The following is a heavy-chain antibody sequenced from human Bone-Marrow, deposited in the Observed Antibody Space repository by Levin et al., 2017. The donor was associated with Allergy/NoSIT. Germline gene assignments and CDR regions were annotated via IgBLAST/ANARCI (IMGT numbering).Heavy chain of an antibody. D-gene: IGHD6-13*01. CDR2: ISSSSSYI. CDR1: GFTFSSYS. Sequence: PGGSLRLSCAASGFTFSSYSMNWVRQAPGKGLEWVSSISSSSSYIYYADSVKGRFTISRDNAKNSLYLQMNSLRAEDTAVYYCARVPSEAGPRDNWFDPWGQGTLVTVSS. CDR3: ARVPSEAGPRDNWFDP. J-gene: IGHJ5*02. V-gene: IGHV3-21*01.